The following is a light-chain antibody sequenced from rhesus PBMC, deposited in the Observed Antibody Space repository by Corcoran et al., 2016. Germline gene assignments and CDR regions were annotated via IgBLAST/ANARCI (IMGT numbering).Light chain of an antibody. V-gene: IGKV1-74*01. CDR1: ENVNNY. CDR3: QHSYGTPPT. Sequence: DIQMTQSPSSLSASVGDRVTITCRTSENVNNYLNWYQQKPGKAPKLLIYKASTLQTGDPSRLSGRGSGTDYTFPISSLQSEDVATYYCQHSYGTPPTFGQGTKVEMK. J-gene: IGKJ1*01. CDR2: KAS.